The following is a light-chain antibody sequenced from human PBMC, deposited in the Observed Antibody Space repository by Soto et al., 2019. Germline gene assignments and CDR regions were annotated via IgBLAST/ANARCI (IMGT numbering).Light chain of an antibody. Sequence: DIQMTQSPSSLSASVGDRVTITCRSSQSIRSYLNWYQQKPGKAPKLLIYAASSSQSGVPSRFSRSGSATDYTLTISSLQPEDFASYDGQQSYSTPCAFGPGTKVVSK. J-gene: IGKJ3*01. CDR2: AAS. V-gene: IGKV1-39*01. CDR1: QSIRSY. CDR3: QQSYSTPCA.